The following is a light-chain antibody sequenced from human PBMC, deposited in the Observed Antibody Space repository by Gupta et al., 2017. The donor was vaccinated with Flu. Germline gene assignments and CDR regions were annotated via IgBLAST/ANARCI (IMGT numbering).Light chain of an antibody. CDR1: NIGRRT. V-gene: IGLV3-21*02. CDR2: DDR. J-gene: IGLJ3*02. Sequence: GKNIGRRTVDWDQEMPGQSPVVGVWDDRERPSGIPDRFSGSNSVDTATLTISRVEAGDEADYYCQMSDTSSDHWVFGGGTMLTVL. CDR3: QMSDTSSDHWV.